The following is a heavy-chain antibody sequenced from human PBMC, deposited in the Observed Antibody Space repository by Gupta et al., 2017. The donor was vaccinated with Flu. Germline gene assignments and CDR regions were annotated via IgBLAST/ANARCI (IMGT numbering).Heavy chain of an antibody. CDR3: ASGQAVATMGDDAFDI. D-gene: IGHD5-24*01. V-gene: IGHV3-33*01. CDR1: GFTFSSYG. CDR2: IWYDGSSK. J-gene: IGHJ3*02. Sequence: QVQLVESGGGVVQPGRSLRLSCAASGFTFSSYGMPWVRQAPGKGLEWGAVIWYDGSSKYYADSVKGRFTISRDNSKNTLYLQMNSLRAEDTAVYYCASGQAVATMGDDAFDIWGQGTLVTVSS.